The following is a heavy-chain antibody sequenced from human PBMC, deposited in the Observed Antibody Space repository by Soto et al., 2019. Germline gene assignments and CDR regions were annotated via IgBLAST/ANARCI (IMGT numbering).Heavy chain of an antibody. CDR3: ARQFNEGGTAIDP. Sequence: GESLKISCKGSGYRFTSYWITWVRQMPGKGLEWMGRIDPSDSYTNYSPSFQGHVTFSAGKSISTVYLQWSNLKASDTAVYYCARQFNEGGTAIDPWGPGTLVTVSS. V-gene: IGHV5-10-1*01. J-gene: IGHJ5*02. CDR2: IDPSDSYT. CDR1: GYRFTSYW. D-gene: IGHD1-26*01.